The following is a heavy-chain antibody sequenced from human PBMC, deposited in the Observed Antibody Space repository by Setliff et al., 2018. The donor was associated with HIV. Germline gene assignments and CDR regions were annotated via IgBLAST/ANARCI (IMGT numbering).Heavy chain of an antibody. Sequence: SETLSLTCTVSGGSMRSTTYYWGWVRQPPGKGLEWIGNVHFSGTTYYNPSLKSRVTISVDPSQNQFSLRLISVTAADAAMYYCARPSLGIGGGSKFDSRGQGTLVTVSS. CDR2: VHFSGTT. D-gene: IGHD3-3*01. CDR3: ARPSLGIGGGSKFDS. J-gene: IGHJ4*02. V-gene: IGHV4-39*01. CDR1: GGSMRSTTYY.